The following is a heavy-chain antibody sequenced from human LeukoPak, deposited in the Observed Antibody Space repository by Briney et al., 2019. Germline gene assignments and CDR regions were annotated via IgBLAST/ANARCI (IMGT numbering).Heavy chain of an antibody. CDR1: GFTFTSYW. D-gene: IGHD3-22*01. CDR3: ARECYYDSSGPFDY. Sequence: PGGSLRLSCAASGFTFTSYWMNWVRQAPGKGLEWVANIKQDGSEKYYVDSVKGRFTISRDNAKNSLYLQMNSLRAEDTAVYYCARECYYDSSGPFDYWGQGALVTVSS. CDR2: IKQDGSEK. V-gene: IGHV3-7*01. J-gene: IGHJ4*02.